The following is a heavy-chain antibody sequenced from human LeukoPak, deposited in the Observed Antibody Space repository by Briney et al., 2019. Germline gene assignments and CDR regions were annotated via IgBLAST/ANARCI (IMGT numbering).Heavy chain of an antibody. CDR3: ARGRRSDTAMVTSLNWFNP. CDR1: GGSISSSSYY. V-gene: IGHV4-39*07. J-gene: IGHJ5*02. D-gene: IGHD5-18*01. CDR2: IYYSGST. Sequence: SETLSLTCTVSGGSISSSSYYWGWICQPPGKGLEWIGSIYYSGSTYYNPSLKSRVTISVDTSKNQFSLKLSSVTAADTAVYYCARGRRSDTAMVTSLNWFNPWGQGTLVTVSS.